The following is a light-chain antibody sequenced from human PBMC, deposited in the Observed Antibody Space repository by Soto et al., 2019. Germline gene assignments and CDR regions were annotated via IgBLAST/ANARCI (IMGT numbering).Light chain of an antibody. CDR3: QQRSSWPRIT. J-gene: IGKJ5*01. CDR2: DAS. V-gene: IGKV3-11*01. Sequence: EIVLTQSPATLSLSPGERATLSCRASQSVASYLAWYQQKPGQAPRLLIYDASNRATGIAARFSGSGSGTDFTLTIRSLEPEDFAVYYCQQRSSWPRITFGQGTRLENK. CDR1: QSVASY.